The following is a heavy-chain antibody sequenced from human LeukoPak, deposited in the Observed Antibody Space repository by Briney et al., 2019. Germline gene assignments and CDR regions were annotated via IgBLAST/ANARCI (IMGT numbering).Heavy chain of an antibody. J-gene: IGHJ6*02. V-gene: IGHV3-21*01. CDR3: ARDRYYDFWSGYYSYDYYYGMDV. CDR1: GFTFSSYS. D-gene: IGHD3-3*01. Sequence: PGGSLRLSCAASGFTFSSYSMNWGRQAPGKGLEWVSSISSSSSYIYYADSVKGRFTISRDSAKNSLYLQMNSLRVEDTAVYYCARDRYYDFWSGYYSYDYYYGMDVWGQGTTVTVSS. CDR2: ISSSSSYI.